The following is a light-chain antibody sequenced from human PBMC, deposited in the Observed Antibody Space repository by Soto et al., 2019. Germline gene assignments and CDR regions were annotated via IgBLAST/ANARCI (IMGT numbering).Light chain of an antibody. V-gene: IGKV1-5*03. CDR1: QSISSW. CDR3: QQYNSYTYT. CDR2: KAS. J-gene: IGKJ2*01. Sequence: DIQMTQSPSTLSASVGDRVTITCRASQSISSWLAWYQQKPGKDPKLLIYKASSLESGVPSRFSGSGSGTDFTLTNSILSPDHFATYYCQQYNSYTYTFGQGTKLEIK.